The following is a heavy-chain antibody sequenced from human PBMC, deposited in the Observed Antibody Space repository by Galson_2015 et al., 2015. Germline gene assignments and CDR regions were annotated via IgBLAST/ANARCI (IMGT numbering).Heavy chain of an antibody. CDR3: QKSWFGEPSYYYGMDV. Sequence: SEPLSLTCAVSGGSISSSNWWSWVRQPPGKGLEWVGEIYHSGSTNYNPSLKSRVTMSVDKSKNQFSLKLRSVTAADTAVYYCQKSWFGEPSYYYGMDVWGQGTTVTVSS. D-gene: IGHD3-10*01. CDR1: GGSISSSNW. V-gene: IGHV4-4*02. J-gene: IGHJ6*02. CDR2: IYHSGST.